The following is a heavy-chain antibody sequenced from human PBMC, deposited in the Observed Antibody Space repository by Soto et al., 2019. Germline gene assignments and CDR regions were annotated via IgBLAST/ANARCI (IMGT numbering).Heavy chain of an antibody. Sequence: SKTLSLTCTVSGGSISSGGYYWSWIRQHPGKGLEWIGYIYYSGSTYYNPSLKSRVTISVDTSKNQFSLKLSSVTAADTAVYYCARSQGTPHYYYGMDVWGQGTTVTVSS. J-gene: IGHJ6*02. CDR1: GGSISSGGYY. CDR3: ARSQGTPHYYYGMDV. D-gene: IGHD1-1*01. CDR2: IYYSGST. V-gene: IGHV4-31*03.